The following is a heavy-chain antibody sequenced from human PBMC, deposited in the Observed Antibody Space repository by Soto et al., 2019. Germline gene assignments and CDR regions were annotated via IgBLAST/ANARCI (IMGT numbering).Heavy chain of an antibody. CDR3: ARIYCSSTSCHFDY. CDR2: IYYSGST. J-gene: IGHJ4*02. D-gene: IGHD2-2*01. Sequence: SETLSLTCTVSGGSISSGGYYWSWIRQHPGKGLEWIGYIYYSGSTYYNPSLKSRVTISVDTSKNQFSLKLSSVTAADTAVYYCARIYCSSTSCHFDYWGQGTLVTVSS. V-gene: IGHV4-31*03. CDR1: GGSISSGGYY.